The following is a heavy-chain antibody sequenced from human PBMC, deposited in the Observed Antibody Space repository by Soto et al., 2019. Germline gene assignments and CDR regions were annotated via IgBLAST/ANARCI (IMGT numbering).Heavy chain of an antibody. CDR3: ARDPNHRGEYSGYDYRRYYYYYYMDV. CDR2: IYSGGST. Sequence: EVQLVESGGGLVQPGGSLRLSCAASGFTVSSNYMSWVRQAPGKGLEWVSVIYSGGSTYYADSVKGRFTICRDNSKNTLYLQKNSLRAEDTAVYYCARDPNHRGEYSGYDYRRYYYYYYMDVWGKGTTVTVSS. CDR1: GFTVSSNY. V-gene: IGHV3-66*01. D-gene: IGHD5-12*01. J-gene: IGHJ6*03.